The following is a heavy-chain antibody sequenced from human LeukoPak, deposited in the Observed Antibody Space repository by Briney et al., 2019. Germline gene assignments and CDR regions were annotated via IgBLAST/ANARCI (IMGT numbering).Heavy chain of an antibody. V-gene: IGHV1-2*02. Sequence: ASVKVSCKASGYTFTDYYVHWVRQAPGQGLEWMGWINPRSGGTNYAQKFQGRVTMTRDTSISTAYMELSRLISDDTVVYYCARGGSDSSGYYPRDFDYWGQGTLVTVSS. CDR2: INPRSGGT. D-gene: IGHD3-22*01. CDR1: GYTFTDYY. CDR3: ARGGSDSSGYYPRDFDY. J-gene: IGHJ4*02.